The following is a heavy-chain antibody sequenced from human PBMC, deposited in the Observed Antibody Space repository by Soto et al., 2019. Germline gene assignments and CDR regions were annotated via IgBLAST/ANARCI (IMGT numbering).Heavy chain of an antibody. J-gene: IGHJ6*03. Sequence: GGSLRLSCAASGFTFDNYAMNWVRQAPGKGLEWVSGIGVSDGGAYYADFVEGRFAIFRDSSKNTLYLQMNSLRADDTAVYFCAKRILSGLYYMXVWGKGTTVXVSS. CDR1: GFTFDNYA. V-gene: IGHV3-23*01. D-gene: IGHD3-10*01. CDR2: IGVSDGGA. CDR3: AKRILSGLYYMXV.